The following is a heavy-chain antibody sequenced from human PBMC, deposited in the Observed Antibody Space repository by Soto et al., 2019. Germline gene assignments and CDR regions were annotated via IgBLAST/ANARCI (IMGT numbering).Heavy chain of an antibody. CDR2: INPNSGGT. V-gene: IGHV1-2*04. CDR3: ARAHCGGDCYSGVDY. Sequence: QVQLVQSGAEVKKPGASVKVSFKASGYTFTGYYMHWVRHAPGQGLEWMGWINPNSGGTNYAQKFQGWVTMIRDTSISTAYMELSRLRSDDTAVYYCARAHCGGDCYSGVDYWGQGTLVTVSS. CDR1: GYTFTGYY. D-gene: IGHD2-21*02. J-gene: IGHJ4*02.